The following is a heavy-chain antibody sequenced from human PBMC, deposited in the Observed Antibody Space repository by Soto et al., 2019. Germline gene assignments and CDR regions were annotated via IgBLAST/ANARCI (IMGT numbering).Heavy chain of an antibody. J-gene: IGHJ4*02. D-gene: IGHD3-22*01. CDR2: INAGNGNT. CDR1: GYTFTSYA. Sequence: ASVKVSCKASGYTFTSYAMHWVRQAPGQRLEWMGWINAGNGNTKYSQKFQGRVTITRDTSASIAYMELSSLRSDDTAVYYCARDGSGYSFDYWGQGTLVTVSS. CDR3: ARDGSGYSFDY. V-gene: IGHV1-3*01.